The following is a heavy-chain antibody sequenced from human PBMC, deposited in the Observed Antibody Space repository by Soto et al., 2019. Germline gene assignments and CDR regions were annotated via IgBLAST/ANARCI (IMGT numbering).Heavy chain of an antibody. V-gene: IGHV3-30-3*01. D-gene: IGHD5-12*01. J-gene: IGHJ6*02. CDR2: ISYDGSNK. CDR3: ARDYYRFNSGYGFSMDV. CDR1: GFISSSYA. Sequence: GGSLRLSCAVSGFISSSYAMHWVRQAPGKGLERVAVISYDGSNKYYADSVKGRFTISRDNSKNTLYLQMNSLRAEDTVVYYCARDYYRFNSGYGFSMDVWGQGTTVTVSS.